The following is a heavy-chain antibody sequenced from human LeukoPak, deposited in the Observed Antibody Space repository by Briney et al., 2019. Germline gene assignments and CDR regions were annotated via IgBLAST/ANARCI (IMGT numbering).Heavy chain of an antibody. D-gene: IGHD2-2*01. CDR2: LSCSVTST. V-gene: IGHV3-23*01. J-gene: IGHJ4*02. CDR1: LFTFTSYA. Sequence: VGSLRLSSAPSLFTFTSYAMHWVRHAPPKGLEWVSALSCSVTSTYYADSVKSRFTISRDNSKNTLYLQINSLRAEDTAVYYCARNLPAADYWGRGTLVTVSS. CDR3: ARNLPAADY.